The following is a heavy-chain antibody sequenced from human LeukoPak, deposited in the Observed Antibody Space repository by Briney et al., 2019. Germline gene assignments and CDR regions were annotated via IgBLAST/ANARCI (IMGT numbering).Heavy chain of an antibody. CDR1: GFSFSSYW. D-gene: IGHD6-13*01. V-gene: IGHV3-74*01. CDR3: ARALSIAAAGDNWFDP. J-gene: IGHJ5*02. Sequence: GGSLRLSCAASGFSFSSYWMHWVRQAPGKGLVWVSRITSDGSSTSYADSVKGRFTISRDNAKNTLYLQMNSLRAEDTALYYCARALSIAAAGDNWFDPWGQGTLVTVST. CDR2: ITSDGSST.